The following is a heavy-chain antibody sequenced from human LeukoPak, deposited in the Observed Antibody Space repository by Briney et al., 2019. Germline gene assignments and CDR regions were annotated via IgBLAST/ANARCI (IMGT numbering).Heavy chain of an antibody. CDR2: ISYDGSNK. J-gene: IGHJ3*02. D-gene: IGHD1-26*01. V-gene: IGHV3-30-3*01. CDR3: AREGYSGSHTAFDI. CDR1: GFTFSSYA. Sequence: PGGSLRLSCAASGFTFSSYAMHWVRQAPGKGLEWVAVISYDGSNKYYADSVKGRFTISRDNSKNTLYLQMNSLRAEDTAVYYCAREGYSGSHTAFDIWGQGTMVTVSS.